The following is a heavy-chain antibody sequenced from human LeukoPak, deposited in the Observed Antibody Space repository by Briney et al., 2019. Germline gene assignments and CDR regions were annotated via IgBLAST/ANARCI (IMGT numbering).Heavy chain of an antibody. CDR3: ARDGYCSGGICYPSGWFDP. Sequence: GGSLRLSCTASGFTFGDYVMSWVRQAPGKGLGWVAFIKSNIYGGTTQYAASVQGRFTISRDDSKSIAYLQMNSLKTEDTAVYYCARDGYCSGGICYPSGWFDPWGQGTLVTVSS. D-gene: IGHD2-15*01. CDR2: IKSNIYGGTT. V-gene: IGHV3-49*04. CDR1: GFTFGDYV. J-gene: IGHJ5*02.